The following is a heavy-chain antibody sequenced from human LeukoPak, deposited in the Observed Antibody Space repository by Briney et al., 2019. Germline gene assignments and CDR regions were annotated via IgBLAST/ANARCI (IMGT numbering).Heavy chain of an antibody. CDR1: AFTFNSYA. Sequence: GGSLRLSCAASAFTFNSYAMSWVRQAPGKGLEWVSAISGSGANTYYADSVKGRFTISRDNSKNTLYLQMNNLRAEDTAVYYCAQCRVGAANFDYWGQGTLVTVSS. CDR3: AQCRVGAANFDY. D-gene: IGHD1-26*01. CDR2: ISGSGANT. J-gene: IGHJ4*02. V-gene: IGHV3-23*01.